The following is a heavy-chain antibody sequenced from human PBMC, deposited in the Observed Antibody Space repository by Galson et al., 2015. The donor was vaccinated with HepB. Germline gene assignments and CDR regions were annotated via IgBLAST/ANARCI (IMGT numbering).Heavy chain of an antibody. D-gene: IGHD4-23*01. CDR3: VKGGGDYGGTAPPFDY. CDR1: GFTFSDYY. Sequence: SLRLSCAASGFTFSDYYMSWLRQAPGKGLEWVSYISSSSSYTNYADSVKGRFTISRDNAKNSLYLQMNSLRAEDTAVYYCVKGGGDYGGTAPPFDYWGQGTLVTVSS. CDR2: ISSSSSYT. J-gene: IGHJ4*02. V-gene: IGHV3-11*05.